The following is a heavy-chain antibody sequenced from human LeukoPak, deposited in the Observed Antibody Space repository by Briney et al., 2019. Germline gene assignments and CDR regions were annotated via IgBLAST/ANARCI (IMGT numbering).Heavy chain of an antibody. CDR1: GYSISSGYY. V-gene: IGHV4-38-2*02. Sequence: PSETLSLTCTVSGYSISSGYYWGWIRQPPGKGLEWIGSIYHSGRTFYNPSLKSRVTISVDTSKNQFSLKLSSVTAADTAVYYCARGRGRATPDYWGQGTLVTVSS. CDR3: ARGRGRATPDY. CDR2: IYHSGRT. D-gene: IGHD1-26*01. J-gene: IGHJ4*02.